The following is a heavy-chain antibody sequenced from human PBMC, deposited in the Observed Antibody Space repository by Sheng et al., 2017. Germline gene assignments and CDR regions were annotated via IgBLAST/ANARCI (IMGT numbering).Heavy chain of an antibody. J-gene: IGHJ6*03. D-gene: IGHD2-21*01. CDR1: GGTFSSYA. CDR3: ARRPCGGDCYPHDYYYYYMDV. V-gene: IGHV1-69*04. CDR2: IIPILGIA. Sequence: QVQLVQSGAEVKKPGSSVKVSCKASGGTFSSYAISWVRQAPGQGLEWMGGIIPILGIANYAQKFQGRVTITADKSTSTAYMELSSLRSEDTAVYYCARRPCGGDCYPHDYYYYYMDVWGKGTTVTVSS.